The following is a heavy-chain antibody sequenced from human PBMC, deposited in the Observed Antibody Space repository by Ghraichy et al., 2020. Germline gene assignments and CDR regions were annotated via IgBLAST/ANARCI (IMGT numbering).Heavy chain of an antibody. D-gene: IGHD1-26*01. CDR3: ARSRLVGAYHFDY. Sequence: TLSLTCAVSGGSMSSGGYSWSWIRQPPGKGLEWVGYISQGGNTYYNPSLQSRVTISVDRSKDQFSLNLSSVTVADTAVYYCARSRLVGAYHFDYWGQGALVTVSS. V-gene: IGHV4-30-2*01. CDR2: ISQGGNT. J-gene: IGHJ4*02. CDR1: GGSMSSGGYS.